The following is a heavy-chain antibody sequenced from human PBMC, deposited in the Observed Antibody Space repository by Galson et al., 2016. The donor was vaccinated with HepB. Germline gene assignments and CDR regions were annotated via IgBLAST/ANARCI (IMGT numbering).Heavy chain of an antibody. J-gene: IGHJ4*01. V-gene: IGHV4-39*07. Sequence: SETLSLTCTVSGVSISGSDYHWVWIRQPPGKGLEWLANIHYSGKTYYNPSLKSRITISVDTSKNQFSLKLNFVTAADTAIYICARMGTEFDHWGQGTLATVPS. CDR3: ARMGTEFDH. CDR2: IHYSGKT. CDR1: GVSISGSDYH. D-gene: IGHD2-8*02.